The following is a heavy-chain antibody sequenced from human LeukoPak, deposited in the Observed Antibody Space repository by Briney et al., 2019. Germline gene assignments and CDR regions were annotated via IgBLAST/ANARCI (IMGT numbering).Heavy chain of an antibody. CDR3: ARDPSYPYYYDRSAKGVGAFDI. V-gene: IGHV1-18*01. Sequence: ASVKVSCKASGYTFTSYGISWVRQAPGQGLEWMGWIGAYNGNTNYAQKLQGRVTMTTDTSTSTAYMELRSLRSDDTAVYYCARDPSYPYYYDRSAKGVGAFDIWGQGTMVTVSS. J-gene: IGHJ3*02. CDR1: GYTFTSYG. D-gene: IGHD3-22*01. CDR2: IGAYNGNT.